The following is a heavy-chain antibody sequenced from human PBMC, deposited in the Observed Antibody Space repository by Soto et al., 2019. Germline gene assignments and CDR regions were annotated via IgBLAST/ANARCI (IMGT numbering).Heavy chain of an antibody. CDR1: VFTFSIYA. D-gene: IGHD3-3*01. CDR2: ISGSGGST. Sequence: WGSLLLSCAASVFTFSIYAMSWVRQAPGKGLEWVSAISGSGGSTYYADSVKGRFTISRDNSKNTLYLQMNSLRAEDTAVYYCAKDGRYDFWSGYSEYFDYWGQGTMVTVSS. V-gene: IGHV3-23*01. CDR3: AKDGRYDFWSGYSEYFDY. J-gene: IGHJ4*02.